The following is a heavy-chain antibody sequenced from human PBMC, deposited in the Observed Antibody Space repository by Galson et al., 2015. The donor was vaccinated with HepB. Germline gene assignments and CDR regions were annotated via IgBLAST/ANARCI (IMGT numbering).Heavy chain of an antibody. CDR3: ARRLRYSSSWQKYYYYGMDV. D-gene: IGHD6-13*01. Sequence: QSGAAPKKPGESLRISCKGSGYSFTSYWISWVRQMPGKGLEWMGRIDPCDSYTHYSPSFQRHVTISADKSISTAYLQWSSLKASDTAMYYCARRLRYSSSWQKYYYYGMDVWGQGTTVTVSS. V-gene: IGHV5-10-1*01. CDR2: IDPCDSYT. J-gene: IGHJ6*02. CDR1: GYSFTSYW.